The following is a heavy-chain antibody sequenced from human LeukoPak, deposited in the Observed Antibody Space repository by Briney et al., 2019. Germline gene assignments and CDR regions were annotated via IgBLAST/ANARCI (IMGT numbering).Heavy chain of an antibody. CDR2: FDPEDGET. CDR3: ATESRDISGYYIRAFGY. J-gene: IGHJ4*02. D-gene: IGHD3-22*01. Sequence: ASVKVSCKVSGYTLSELSMHWVRQAPGKGLAWMGGFDPEDGETIYAQKFQGRVTMTEDTSTDTAYMELSSLRSEDTAVYYCATESRDISGYYIRAFGYWGQGTLVTVSS. V-gene: IGHV1-24*01. CDR1: GYTLSELS.